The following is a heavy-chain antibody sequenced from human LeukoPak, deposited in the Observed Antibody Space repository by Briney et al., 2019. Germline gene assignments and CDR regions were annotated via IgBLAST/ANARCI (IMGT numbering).Heavy chain of an antibody. CDR3: ARGSSGWYLVAFDI. CDR2: IYYSGST. J-gene: IGHJ3*02. D-gene: IGHD6-19*01. V-gene: IGHV4-61*10. CDR1: GGSISSGSYY. Sequence: SQTLSLTCTVSGGSISSGSYYWSWIRQPAGKGLEWIGYIYYSGSTNYNPSLKSRVTISVDTSKNQFSLKLSSVTAADTAVYYCARGSSGWYLVAFDIWGQGTMVTVSS.